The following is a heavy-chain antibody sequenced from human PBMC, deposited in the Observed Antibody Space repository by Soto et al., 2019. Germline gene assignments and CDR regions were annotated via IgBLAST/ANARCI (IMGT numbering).Heavy chain of an antibody. Sequence: VQLQESGPGLVKPSETLSLTCTVSGTSISSYYWSWIRQPPGKGLEWIANIHYSGTTNYNPSLARRVTLSVDTSKKQFSLQRTSVPAADRAMYFWAGYNSYAIDSWGRGTLVTVSS. CDR2: IHYSGTT. V-gene: IGHV4-59*01. J-gene: IGHJ5*01. D-gene: IGHD2-8*01. CDR1: GTSISSYY. CDR3: AGYNSYAIDS.